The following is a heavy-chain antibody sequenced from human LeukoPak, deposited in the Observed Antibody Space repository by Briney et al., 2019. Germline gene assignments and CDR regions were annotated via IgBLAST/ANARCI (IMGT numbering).Heavy chain of an antibody. CDR3: AREDGYKHFDY. J-gene: IGHJ4*02. CDR2: INSDGSST. D-gene: IGHD5-24*01. CDR1: EFTFSSYA. V-gene: IGHV3-74*01. Sequence: SGGSLRLSCAASEFTFSSYAMQWVRQAPGKGLVWVSRINSDGSSTSYADSVKGRFTISRDNAKNTLYLQMNSLRAEDTAVYYCAREDGYKHFDYWGQGTLVTVSS.